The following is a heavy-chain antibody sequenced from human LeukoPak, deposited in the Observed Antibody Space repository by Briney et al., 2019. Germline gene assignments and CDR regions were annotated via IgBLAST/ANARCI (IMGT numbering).Heavy chain of an antibody. Sequence: GASVKVSCKASGYTFFTSDVSWVRQAPGQGLEWMGWISAYNGKTNYAQKFQGRVTMTTDTSTNTAYMELRSLRSDDTAVYYCARYHDYSIFDYWGQGTLVTVSS. CDR2: ISAYNGKT. CDR1: GYTFFTSD. V-gene: IGHV1-18*01. J-gene: IGHJ4*02. D-gene: IGHD4-11*01. CDR3: ARYHDYSIFDY.